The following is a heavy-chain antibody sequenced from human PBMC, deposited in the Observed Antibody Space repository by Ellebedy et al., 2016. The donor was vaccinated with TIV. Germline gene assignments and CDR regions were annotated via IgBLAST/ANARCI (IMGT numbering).Heavy chain of an antibody. CDR3: ARGRGGVVPAAASDYYYYGMDV. CDR2: INHSGST. J-gene: IGHJ6*02. Sequence: SETLSLXCAVYGGSFSGYYWSWIRQPPGKGLEWIGEINHSGSTNYNPSLKSRVTISVDTSKNQFSLKLSSVTAADTAVYYCARGRGGVVPAAASDYYYYGMDVWGQGTTVTVSS. D-gene: IGHD2-2*01. V-gene: IGHV4-34*01. CDR1: GGSFSGYY.